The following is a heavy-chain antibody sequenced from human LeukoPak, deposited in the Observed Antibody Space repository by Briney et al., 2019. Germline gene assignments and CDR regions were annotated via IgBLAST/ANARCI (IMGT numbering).Heavy chain of an antibody. V-gene: IGHV3-49*04. CDR2: IRSKAYGGTT. CDR3: TTSRKGVVVTKVYYFDY. J-gene: IGHJ4*02. Sequence: GGSLRLSCTASGFTFGDYAMSWVRQAPGKGLEWVGFIRSKAYGGTTEYAASVKGRFTISRDDSKSIAYLQMNSLKTEDTAVYYCTTSRKGVVVTKVYYFDYWGQGTLVTVSS. CDR1: GFTFGDYA. D-gene: IGHD3-22*01.